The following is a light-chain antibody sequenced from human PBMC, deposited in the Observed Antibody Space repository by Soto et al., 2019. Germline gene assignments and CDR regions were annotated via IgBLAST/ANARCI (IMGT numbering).Light chain of an antibody. CDR2: AAS. Sequence: MTQSPATLSVSPGEGATLSCRASQGIGDTLAWYQQKPGEAPKLLIFAASNLQSGVPSRFSGSGSVTDFTLAITGLQPEDFATYYCLQYYNLSWTFGQGTKVDIK. CDR3: LQYYNLSWT. V-gene: IGKV1-6*01. J-gene: IGKJ1*01. CDR1: QGIGDT.